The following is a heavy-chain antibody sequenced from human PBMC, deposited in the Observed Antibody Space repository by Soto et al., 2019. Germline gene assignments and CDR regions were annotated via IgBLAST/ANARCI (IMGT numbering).Heavy chain of an antibody. CDR3: AARSSNYYYYGMDV. D-gene: IGHD6-6*01. CDR1: GFTFTSSA. CDR2: IVVGSGNT. J-gene: IGHJ6*02. V-gene: IGHV1-58*01. Sequence: ASVKVSCKASGFTFTSSAVQWVRQARGQRLEWIGWIVVGSGNTNYAQKFQERVTITRDMSTSTAYMELSSLRSEDTAVYYCAARSSNYYYYGMDVWGQGTTVTVSS.